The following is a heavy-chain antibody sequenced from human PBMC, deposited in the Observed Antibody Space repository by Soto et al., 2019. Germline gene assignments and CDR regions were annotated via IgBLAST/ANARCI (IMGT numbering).Heavy chain of an antibody. J-gene: IGHJ4*02. CDR1: GGSISSSSYY. Sequence: SETLSLTCTVSGGSISSSSYYWGWIRQPPGKGLEWIGSIYYSGSTYYNPSLKSRVTISVDTSKNQFSLKLSSVTAADTAVYYCATQPYYFDYWGQGTLVTVSS. CDR2: IYYSGST. D-gene: IGHD6-13*01. CDR3: ATQPYYFDY. V-gene: IGHV4-39*01.